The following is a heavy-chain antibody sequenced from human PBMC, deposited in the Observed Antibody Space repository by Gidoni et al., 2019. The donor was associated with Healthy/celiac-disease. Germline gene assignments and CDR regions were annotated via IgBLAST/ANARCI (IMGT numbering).Heavy chain of an antibody. CDR3: ARGGVGATTFDY. Sequence: QVQLQESGPGLVKPSQTLSLTCTVSGGSISSGGYYWSWIRQHPGKGLEWIGYIYYSGSTYYNPSLKSRVTISVDTSKNQFSLKRSSVTAADTAVYYCARGGVGATTFDYWGQGTLVTVSS. D-gene: IGHD1-26*01. CDR1: GGSISSGGYY. V-gene: IGHV4-31*03. CDR2: IYYSGST. J-gene: IGHJ4*02.